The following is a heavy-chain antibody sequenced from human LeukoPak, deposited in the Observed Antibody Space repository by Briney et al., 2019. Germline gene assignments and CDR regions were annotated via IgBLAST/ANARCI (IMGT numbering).Heavy chain of an antibody. V-gene: IGHV3-64*04. CDR2: TSSDGGST. Sequence: PGGSLRLSCSASGFTFLSYAMHWVRQAPGKGLEYVSATSSDGGSTYYADSVKGRFTISRDNSKNTLYLQMNSLRAEDTAEYYCAKDSNGWYQRGSNYFDYWGQGTLVTVSS. CDR3: AKDSNGWYQRGSNYFDY. CDR1: GFTFLSYA. J-gene: IGHJ4*02. D-gene: IGHD6-19*01.